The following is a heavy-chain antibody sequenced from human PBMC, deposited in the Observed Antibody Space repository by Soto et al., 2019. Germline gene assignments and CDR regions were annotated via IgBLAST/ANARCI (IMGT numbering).Heavy chain of an antibody. CDR1: GGSLSSYY. D-gene: IGHD3-3*01. Sequence: PAERRSRTGTGSGGSLSSYYWSWIRKSPFKGLEWIGYIYYSVSTNYNPSLKSRVTISVDTSKNQFSLKLSSVTAADTAVYYCARYGPRYDFWSGYYATFDYWGQGTLVTVSS. V-gene: IGHV4-59*08. CDR3: ARYGPRYDFWSGYYATFDY. CDR2: IYYSVST. J-gene: IGHJ4*02.